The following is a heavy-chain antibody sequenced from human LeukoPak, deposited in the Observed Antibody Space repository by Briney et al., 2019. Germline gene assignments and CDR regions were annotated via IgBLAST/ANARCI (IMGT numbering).Heavy chain of an antibody. CDR1: GGSFSGYY. J-gene: IGHJ3*02. Sequence: SETLSLTCAVYGGSFSGYYWSWIRQPPGKGLEWIGEINHSGSTNYNPSLKSRVTISVDTSKNQFSLKLSSVTAADTAVYYRARGRQTYYYDSSGRAFDIWGQGTMVTVSS. CDR2: INHSGST. V-gene: IGHV4-34*01. D-gene: IGHD3-22*01. CDR3: ARGRQTYYYDSSGRAFDI.